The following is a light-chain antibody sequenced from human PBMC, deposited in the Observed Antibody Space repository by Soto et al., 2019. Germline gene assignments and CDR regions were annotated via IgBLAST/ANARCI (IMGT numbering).Light chain of an antibody. CDR3: QQSGTSTAP. CDR1: QSVSSSY. CDR2: GAS. Sequence: EIVLTQSPGTLSLSPGERATLSCRASQSVSSSYLAWYQQKPGQAPRLLIYGASSRATGIPDRFSGSGSGTDFTLIISRLEPEDFAVYYCQQSGTSTAPFGQGTKVDIK. J-gene: IGKJ1*01. V-gene: IGKV3-20*01.